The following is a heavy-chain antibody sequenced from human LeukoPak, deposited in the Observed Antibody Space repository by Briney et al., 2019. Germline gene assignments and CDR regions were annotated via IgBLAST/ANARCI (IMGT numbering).Heavy chain of an antibody. CDR2: IYYSGST. CDR1: GCSISSGDYY. J-gene: IGHJ4*02. V-gene: IGHV4-30-4*01. D-gene: IGHD4-17*01. CDR3: ARAGVTTVDY. Sequence: SETLSLTCTVSGCSISSGDYYWSWIRQPPGKGLEWIGYIYYSGSTYYDPSLRSRVTISVDTSKNQFSLKLSSVTAADTAVYYSARAGVTTVDYWGQGTLVTVSS.